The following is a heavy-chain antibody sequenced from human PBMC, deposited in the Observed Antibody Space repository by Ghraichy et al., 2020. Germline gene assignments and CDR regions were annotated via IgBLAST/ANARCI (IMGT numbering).Heavy chain of an antibody. D-gene: IGHD6-19*01. CDR2: VNPNSGVT. CDR1: GYTFTDYY. CDR3: ARRIAVGRGAFDI. Sequence: ASVKVSCKASGYTFTDYYMHWVRQAPGHGLEWMGRVNPNSGVTDYAQKFQGRVTMTWDTSIGTAYMELSSLKSDDTAIFYCARRIAVGRGAFDIWGQGTMVTVSS. V-gene: IGHV1-2*06. J-gene: IGHJ3*02.